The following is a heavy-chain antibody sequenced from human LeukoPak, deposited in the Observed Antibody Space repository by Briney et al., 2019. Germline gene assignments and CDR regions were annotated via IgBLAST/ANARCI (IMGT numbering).Heavy chain of an antibody. CDR2: ISYDGSNK. Sequence: GGSLRLSCAASGFTFSSYAMHWVRQAPGKGLEWVAVISYDGSNKYYADSVKGRFTISRDNSKNTLYLQMNSLRAEDTAVYYCAKDPVSPDWFDPWGQGTLVTVSS. CDR3: AKDPVSPDWFDP. J-gene: IGHJ5*02. V-gene: IGHV3-30-3*01. CDR1: GFTFSSYA.